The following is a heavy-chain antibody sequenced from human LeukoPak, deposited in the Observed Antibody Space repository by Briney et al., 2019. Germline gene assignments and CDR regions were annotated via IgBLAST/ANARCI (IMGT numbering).Heavy chain of an antibody. V-gene: IGHV3-30-3*02. J-gene: IGHJ4*02. CDR1: GFIFGNYP. D-gene: IGHD3-22*01. CDR3: AKNDPDSSED. Sequence: PGKSLRLSCAASGFIFGNYPMHWVRQAPGKGLEWVAVFSGDGSNEHYADSAKGRFTVSRDNAKSTAYLQMNSLRSEDTAVYYCAKNDPDSSEDWGQGTLVTVSS. CDR2: FSGDGSNE.